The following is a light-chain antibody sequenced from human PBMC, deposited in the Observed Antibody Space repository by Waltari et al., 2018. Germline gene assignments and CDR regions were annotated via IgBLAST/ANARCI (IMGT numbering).Light chain of an antibody. J-gene: IGLJ1*01. CDR3: AAWDESHYV. Sequence: QSVLTQPPPASETPGQRVTISRSGTHSDPGSNYLYWYQQLPGRAPKLLIYRNNQRPSGVPDRFSGSKYGTSASLAISGLRSEDEGVYYCAAWDESHYVFGPGTEVTVL. V-gene: IGLV1-47*01. CDR2: RNN. CDR1: HSDPGSNY.